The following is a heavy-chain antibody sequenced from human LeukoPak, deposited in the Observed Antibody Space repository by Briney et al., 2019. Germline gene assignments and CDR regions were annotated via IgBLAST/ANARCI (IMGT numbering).Heavy chain of an antibody. V-gene: IGHV4-38-2*02. Sequence: SETLSLTCTVSGYSISSGYFWGWIRQPPGKGLEWLGSVYHSGSTYYNPSLNSRVSISVDTSKNPFSLKLSSVTAANTAVYYCARLHHRADSSGYYYEDWYFDLWGRGTLVTVSS. J-gene: IGHJ2*01. CDR2: VYHSGST. CDR1: GYSISSGYF. D-gene: IGHD3-22*01. CDR3: ARLHHRADSSGYYYEDWYFDL.